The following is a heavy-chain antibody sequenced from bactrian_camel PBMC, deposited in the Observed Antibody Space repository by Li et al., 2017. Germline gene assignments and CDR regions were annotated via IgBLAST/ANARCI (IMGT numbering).Heavy chain of an antibody. CDR1: GYTFNTY. D-gene: IGHD8*01. CDR3: AADPAFPWSGDSCRDRADWQISGGNY. Sequence: VQLVESGGGSVQAGGSAKLSCAISGYTFNTYSWFRQAPGQEREGVAAIDTGDGSTYYLNSVEGRFTISHDNAKNTLYLQMNSLKPEDTATYFCAADPAFPWSGDSCRDRADWQISGGNYWGPGTQVTVS. V-gene: IGHV3S40*01. J-gene: IGHJ4*01. CDR2: IDTGDGST.